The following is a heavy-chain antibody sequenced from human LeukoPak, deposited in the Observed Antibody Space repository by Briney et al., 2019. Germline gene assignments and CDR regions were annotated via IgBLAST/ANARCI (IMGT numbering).Heavy chain of an antibody. CDR3: AGLPRYNWNEPLDY. D-gene: IGHD1-20*01. CDR1: GYTFTDCY. CDR2: INPNSGGT. Sequence: ASVKVSCKTAGYTFTDCYMHWVRQAPGQGLEWMGWINPNSGGTKYAQKFQGRVTMIRDTSINTAYMELSRLTYDDTAVYYCAGLPRYNWNEPLDYWGQGTLVTVSS. V-gene: IGHV1-2*02. J-gene: IGHJ4*02.